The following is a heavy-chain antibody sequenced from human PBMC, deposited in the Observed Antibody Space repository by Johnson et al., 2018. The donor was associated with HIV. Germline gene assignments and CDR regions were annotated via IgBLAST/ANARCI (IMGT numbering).Heavy chain of an antibody. D-gene: IGHD6-19*01. CDR2: IGTAGDT. V-gene: IGHV3-13*01. J-gene: IGHJ3*02. Sequence: VQLMESGGGLVQPGGSLRLSCAASKFTFSNYAIHWVRQATGKGLEWVSTIGTAGDTYYPDSVKGRFTISRENAKNSLYLQMNSLRAEDTAVYYCARAVADGWYSHDAFDIWAKGQWSPSLQ. CDR3: ARAVADGWYSHDAFDI. CDR1: KFTFSNYA.